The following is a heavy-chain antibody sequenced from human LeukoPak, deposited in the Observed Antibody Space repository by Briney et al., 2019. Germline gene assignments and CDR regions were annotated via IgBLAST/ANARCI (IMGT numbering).Heavy chain of an antibody. CDR1: GGSFSGYY. CDR3: ARHQSIAAAGTEFDY. D-gene: IGHD6-13*01. J-gene: IGHJ4*02. Sequence: SETLSLTCAVYGGSFSGYYWSWIRQPPGKGLEWIGEINHSGSTYYNPSLKSRVTISVDTSKNQFSLKLSSVTAADTAVYYCARHQSIAAAGTEFDYWGQGTLVTVSS. V-gene: IGHV4-34*01. CDR2: INHSGST.